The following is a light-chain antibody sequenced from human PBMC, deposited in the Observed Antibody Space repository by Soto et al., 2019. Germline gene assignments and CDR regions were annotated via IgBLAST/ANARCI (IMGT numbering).Light chain of an antibody. CDR3: QQYNNWPPVYT. V-gene: IGKV3D-15*01. J-gene: IGKJ2*01. Sequence: EILMTQSPATLSVSPGERATLSCRASQSISNKLAWYQQKPGQAPRLLIYDASTRATGIPVRFSGSGSGTEFTLTISSLQSEDFAAYYCQQYNNWPPVYTFGQGTKLDIK. CDR2: DAS. CDR1: QSISNK.